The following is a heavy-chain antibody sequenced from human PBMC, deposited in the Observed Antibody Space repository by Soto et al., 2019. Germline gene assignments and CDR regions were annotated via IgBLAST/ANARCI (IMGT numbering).Heavy chain of an antibody. V-gene: IGHV1-46*01. CDR1: GYTFTSYY. CDR3: ARDRQLDGYYYGMDV. D-gene: IGHD6-6*01. J-gene: IGHJ6*02. Sequence: QVQLVQSGAEVKKPGASVKVSCKASGYTFTSYYMHWVRQAPGQGLEWMGIINPSGGSTSYAQKYQGRVTMTRDTSTSTVYMELSSLRSEDTAVYYCARDRQLDGYYYGMDVWGQATTVTVSS. CDR2: INPSGGST.